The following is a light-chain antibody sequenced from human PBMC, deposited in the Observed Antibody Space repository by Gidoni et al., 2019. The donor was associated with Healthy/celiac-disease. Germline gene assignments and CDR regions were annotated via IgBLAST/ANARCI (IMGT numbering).Light chain of an antibody. CDR3: AAWEDSLNAWV. CDR1: SSNIGSNT. CDR2: SNN. V-gene: IGLV1-44*01. J-gene: IGLJ3*02. Sequence: SVLTQPPSSSRTPGQRVNISCPGSSSNIGSNTVNWYQQLPGTAPKLLIYSNNQRPSGVPDRFSGSKSGTSASLAISGLQSEDEADYYCAAWEDSLNAWVFGGGTKLTVL.